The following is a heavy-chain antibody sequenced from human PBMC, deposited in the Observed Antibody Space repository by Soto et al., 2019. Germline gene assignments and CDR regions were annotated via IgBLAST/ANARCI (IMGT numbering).Heavy chain of an antibody. J-gene: IGHJ4*02. D-gene: IGHD1-26*01. CDR2: INPNSGGT. Sequence: EASVKVSCKASGYTFTGYYMHWVRQAPGQGLEWMGWINPNSGGTNYAQKFQGRVTMTRDTSISTAYMELSRLRSDDTAVYYCARLKIRSGSYYSFDYWGQGTLVTVSS. CDR1: GYTFTGYY. V-gene: IGHV1-2*02. CDR3: ARLKIRSGSYYSFDY.